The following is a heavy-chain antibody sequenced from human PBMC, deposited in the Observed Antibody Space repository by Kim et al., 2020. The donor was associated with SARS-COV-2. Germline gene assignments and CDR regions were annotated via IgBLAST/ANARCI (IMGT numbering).Heavy chain of an antibody. D-gene: IGHD3-9*01. V-gene: IGHV1-8*01. CDR2: MNPNSGNT. CDR1: GYTFTSYD. J-gene: IGHJ5*02. CDR3: ARGRYYDILTGYSNWFDP. Sequence: ASVKVSCKASGYTFTSYDINWVRQATGQGLEWMGWMNPNSGNTGYAQKFQGRVTMTRNTSISTAYMELSSLRSEDTAVYYCARGRYYDILTGYSNWFDPWGQGTLVTVSS.